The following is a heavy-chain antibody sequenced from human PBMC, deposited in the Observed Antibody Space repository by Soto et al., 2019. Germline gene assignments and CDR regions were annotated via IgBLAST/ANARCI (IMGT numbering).Heavy chain of an antibody. CDR2: ISGSGGST. Sequence: GSLRLSCAASGFTFSSYAMSWVRQAPGKGLEWVSAISGSGGSTYYADSVKGRFTISRDNSKNTLYLQMNSLRAEDTAVYYCAKGQYSSSFYGMDVWGQGTTVTVSS. V-gene: IGHV3-23*01. CDR1: GFTFSSYA. J-gene: IGHJ6*02. CDR3: AKGQYSSSFYGMDV. D-gene: IGHD6-6*01.